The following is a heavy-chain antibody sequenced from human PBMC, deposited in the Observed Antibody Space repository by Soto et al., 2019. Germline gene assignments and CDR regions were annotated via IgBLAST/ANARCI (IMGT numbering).Heavy chain of an antibody. Sequence: GESLKISCQGSGYRFTNFWIGWVRQRPGKGLEWMGIIYSRDSDTRYSPSFQGQVTISVDSSISTAYLQWSSLKASDTAIYYCARAPYYHNDGDFDFRGQGTLVTVSS. J-gene: IGHJ4*02. D-gene: IGHD1-1*01. CDR3: ARAPYYHNDGDFDF. V-gene: IGHV5-51*01. CDR2: IYSRDSDT. CDR1: GYRFTNFW.